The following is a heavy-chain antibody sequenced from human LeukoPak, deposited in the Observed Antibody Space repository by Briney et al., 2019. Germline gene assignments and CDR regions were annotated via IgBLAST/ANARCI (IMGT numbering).Heavy chain of an antibody. CDR3: ARGGRIAVAGTNNWFDP. CDR1: GGSFSGYY. J-gene: IGHJ5*02. V-gene: IGHV4-34*01. Sequence: SETLSLTCAVHGGSFSGYYWSWIRQPPGKGLEWIGEINHSGSTNYNPSLKSRVTISVDTSKNQFSLKLSSVTAADTAVYYCARGGRIAVAGTNNWFDPWGQGTLVTVSS. CDR2: INHSGST. D-gene: IGHD6-19*01.